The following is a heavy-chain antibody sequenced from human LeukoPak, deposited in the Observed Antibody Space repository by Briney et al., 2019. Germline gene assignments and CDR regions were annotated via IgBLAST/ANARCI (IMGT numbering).Heavy chain of an antibody. D-gene: IGHD3-16*02. CDR1: GLSYSSYA. CDR3: AKLYYDYVWGSYRYYFFDS. CDR2: ISGNGGKT. J-gene: IGHJ4*02. V-gene: IGHV3-23*01. Sequence: GGPLRLSCERSGLSYSSYAMRWVRQAPGKALEWVSGISGNGGKTYYADSVKGRLTISRDNSKNTLYLQMNSLRVDDTAAYYCAKLYYDYVWGSYRYYFFDSRGQGTLVTVSS.